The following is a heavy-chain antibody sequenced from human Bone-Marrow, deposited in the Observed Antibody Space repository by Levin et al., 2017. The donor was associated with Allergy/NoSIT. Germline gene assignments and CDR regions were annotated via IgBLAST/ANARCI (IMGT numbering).Heavy chain of an antibody. CDR1: GFTFTSYG. D-gene: IGHD3-10*01. CDR2: ISASDSST. CDR3: AKRLWFGEASALFDY. V-gene: IGHV3-23*01. J-gene: IGHJ4*02. Sequence: GGSLRLSCAASGFTFTSYGMTWVRQAPGKGLEWVSSISASDSSTYYADSVNGRFTISRDNSKNTLYLQMSSLRAEDTAVYFCAKRLWFGEASALFDYWGQGTLVTVSS.